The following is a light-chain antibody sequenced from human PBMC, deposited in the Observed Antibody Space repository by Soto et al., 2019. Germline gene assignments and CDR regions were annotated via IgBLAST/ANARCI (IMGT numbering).Light chain of an antibody. V-gene: IGKV1-9*01. CDR3: KQGKSFTLS. CDR2: AAS. Sequence: IQFRQSASFLSASLGDTVTITFLASHCIISYLSCYQQKPGKDPKLVIHAASTLQSGVPSRFKGSGSGTDFTLKIKSLQPEAFGTSNSKQGKSFTLSYAGWAXVEIK. CDR1: HCIISY. J-gene: IGKJ4*01.